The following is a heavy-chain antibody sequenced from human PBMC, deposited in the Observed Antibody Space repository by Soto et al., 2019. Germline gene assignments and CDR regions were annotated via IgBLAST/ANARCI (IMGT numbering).Heavy chain of an antibody. J-gene: IGHJ6*02. CDR3: TTVPYSSGWSTHYYYYYGMDV. V-gene: IGHV3-15*01. D-gene: IGHD6-19*01. CDR1: GFTFSNAW. CDR2: IKSKTDGGTT. Sequence: GGSLRLSCAASGFTFSNAWMSWVRQAPGKGLEWVGRIKSKTDGGTTDYAAPVKGRFTISRDDSKNTLYLQMNSLKTEDTAVYYCTTVPYSSGWSTHYYYYYGMDVWGQGTTVTVSS.